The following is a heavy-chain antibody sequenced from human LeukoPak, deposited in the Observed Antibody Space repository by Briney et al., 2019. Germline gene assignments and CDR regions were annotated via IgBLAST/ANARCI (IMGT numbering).Heavy chain of an antibody. J-gene: IGHJ3*02. Sequence: SETLSLTCTVSGGSISGCYWSWIRQPPGKGLEWIGYIYSSGSTNYNPSLKSRVTISVDTSKNQFSLELCSVTAADTAAYYCARDVIVGVVAANDIWGQGTMVTVSS. CDR1: GGSISGCY. CDR2: IYSSGST. D-gene: IGHD2-15*01. V-gene: IGHV4-59*01. CDR3: ARDVIVGVVAANDI.